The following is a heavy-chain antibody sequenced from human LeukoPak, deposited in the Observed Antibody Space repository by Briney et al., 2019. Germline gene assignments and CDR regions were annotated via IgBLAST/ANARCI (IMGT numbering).Heavy chain of an antibody. CDR3: ARCVIAAANWFDP. Sequence: ASVKVSCKASGGTFSSYAISWVRQAPGQGLEWMGWISAYNGNTNYAQKLQGRVTMTTDTSTSTAYMELRSLRSDDTAVYYCARCVIAAANWFDPWGQGTLVTVSS. V-gene: IGHV1-18*01. CDR1: GGTFSSYA. D-gene: IGHD6-13*01. CDR2: ISAYNGNT. J-gene: IGHJ5*02.